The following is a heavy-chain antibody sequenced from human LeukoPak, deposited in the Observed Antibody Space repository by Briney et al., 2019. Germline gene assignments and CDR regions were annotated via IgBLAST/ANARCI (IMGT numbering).Heavy chain of an antibody. Sequence: SETLSLTCSVSGGSIRLYYWSWIRQSAGKGLEWIGRIDGSGSSTYSPSLGSRVAMSVDSSKSQISLKLISVTAADTAVYYCARSPLSSSGWYRADYWGQGLRVTVSS. CDR2: IDGSGSS. V-gene: IGHV4-4*07. CDR3: ARSPLSSSGWYRADY. D-gene: IGHD6-19*01. CDR1: GGSIRLYY. J-gene: IGHJ4*02.